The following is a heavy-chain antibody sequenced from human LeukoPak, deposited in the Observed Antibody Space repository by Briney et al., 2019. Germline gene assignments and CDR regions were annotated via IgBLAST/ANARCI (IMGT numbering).Heavy chain of an antibody. CDR1: GFTFSSYA. CDR2: ISYDGSNK. V-gene: IGHV3-30*04. CDR3: ASMYVLGYSYGYYLDY. J-gene: IGHJ4*02. Sequence: PGGSLRLSCAASGFTFSSYAMHWVRQAPGKGLEWVAVISYDGSNKYYAGSVKGRFTISRDNSKNTLYLQMNSLRAEDTAVYYCASMYVLGYSYGYYLDYWGQGTLVTVSS. D-gene: IGHD5-18*01.